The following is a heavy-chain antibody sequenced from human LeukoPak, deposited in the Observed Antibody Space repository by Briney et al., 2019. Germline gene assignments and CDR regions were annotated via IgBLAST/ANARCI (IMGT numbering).Heavy chain of an antibody. CDR1: GGSISSSSYY. V-gene: IGHV4-39*01. D-gene: IGHD6-19*01. Sequence: PSETLSLTCTVSGGSISSSSYYWGWIRQPPGKGLEWIGSIYYSGSTYYNPSLKSRVTISVDTSKNQFSLKLSSVTAADTAVYYCARWAVVGWLGYADYWGQGTLVTVSS. CDR2: IYYSGST. CDR3: ARWAVVGWLGYADY. J-gene: IGHJ4*02.